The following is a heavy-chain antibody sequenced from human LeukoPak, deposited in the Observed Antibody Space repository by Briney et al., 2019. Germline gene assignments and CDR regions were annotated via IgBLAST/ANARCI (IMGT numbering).Heavy chain of an antibody. J-gene: IGHJ4*02. CDR1: GFTFSSYD. CDR2: ISYDGSNK. D-gene: IGHD2-15*01. Sequence: PGGSLRLSCAASGFTFSSYDMHWVRQAPGKGLEWVAVISYDGSNKYYADSVKGRFTISRDNSKNTLYLQMNSMRAEDTAVYYCARERSGDRSDYFDYWGQGTLVTVSS. V-gene: IGHV3-30*03. CDR3: ARERSGDRSDYFDY.